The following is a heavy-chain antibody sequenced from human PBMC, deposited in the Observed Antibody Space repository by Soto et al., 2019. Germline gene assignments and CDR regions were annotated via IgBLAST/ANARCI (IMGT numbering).Heavy chain of an antibody. V-gene: IGHV4-59*01. CDR1: GGSISSDY. CDR3: AREGSSSSYWFDP. CDR2: IYYSGST. D-gene: IGHD6-6*01. J-gene: IGHJ5*02. Sequence: QVQLQESGPGLVKPSETLSLTCTVSGGSISSDYWSWIRQPPGKGLEWIGYIYYSGSTNYNPSLKSLVTISVDTSKNQFSLKLSSVTAADTAVYYCAREGSSSSYWFDPWGQGTLVTVSS.